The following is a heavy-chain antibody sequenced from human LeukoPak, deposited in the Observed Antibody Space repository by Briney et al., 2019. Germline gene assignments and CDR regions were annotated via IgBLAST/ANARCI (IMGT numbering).Heavy chain of an antibody. CDR2: IKSKTDGGTT. J-gene: IGHJ5*02. CDR3: TTRSYYYDSSGYLTGRWFDP. V-gene: IGHV3-15*01. CDR1: GFTFSNAW. D-gene: IGHD3-22*01. Sequence: GGSLRLSCAASGFTFSNAWMNWVRQAPGKGLEWVGRIKSKTDGGTTDYAAPVKGRFTISRDDSRNTLYLQMNSLKTEDTAVYYRTTRSYYYDSSGYLTGRWFDPWGQGTLVTVSS.